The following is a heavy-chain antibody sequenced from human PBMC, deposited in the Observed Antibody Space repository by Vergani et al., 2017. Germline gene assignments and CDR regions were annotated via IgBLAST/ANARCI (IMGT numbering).Heavy chain of an antibody. D-gene: IGHD6-6*01. V-gene: IGHV3-21*01. CDR2: ISSSSSYI. J-gene: IGHJ4*02. CDR1: GFTFSSYS. CDR3: ARDGLPPGPEYSSAPILDY. Sequence: DVQLVESGGGLVKPAGSLRLSCAASGFTFSSYSMNWVRQAPGKGLEWVSSISSSSSYIYYADTVKGRFTISRDNAKNSLYLQMNSLRAEDTAVYYCARDGLPPGPEYSSAPILDYWGQGTLVTVSS.